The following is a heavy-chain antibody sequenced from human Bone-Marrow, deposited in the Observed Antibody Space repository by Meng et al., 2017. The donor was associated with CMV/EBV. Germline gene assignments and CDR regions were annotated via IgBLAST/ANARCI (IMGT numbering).Heavy chain of an antibody. CDR1: ISSSSYY. CDR2: IYFSGST. Sequence: ISSSSYYWSWIRQPPGKGLEWIGSIYFSGSTYYNPSLKSRVTISLDASKNQFSLKLSFVTAADTAVYYCARAPPYYDSSGYYYGFDYWGQGTLVTVSS. CDR3: ARAPPYYDSSGYYYGFDY. V-gene: IGHV4-39*07. D-gene: IGHD3-22*01. J-gene: IGHJ4*02.